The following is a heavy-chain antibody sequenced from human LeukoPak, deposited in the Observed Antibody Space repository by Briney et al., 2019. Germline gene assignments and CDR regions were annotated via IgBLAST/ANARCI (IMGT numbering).Heavy chain of an antibody. CDR2: IIPIFGIA. Sequence: GSSVNVSCKASGGTVSSYAISGVRQAAGQGVEGMGRIIPIFGIANYAQKFQDRITITADKYTTTEYLELRSLRSEDTAVYYCAREDAVFATVTWGQGTLVTVSS. CDR1: GGTVSSYA. CDR3: AREDAVFATVT. J-gene: IGHJ5*02. V-gene: IGHV1-69*04. D-gene: IGHD1-14*01.